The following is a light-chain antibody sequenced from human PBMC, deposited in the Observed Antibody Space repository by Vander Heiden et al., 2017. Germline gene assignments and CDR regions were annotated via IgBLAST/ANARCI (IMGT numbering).Light chain of an antibody. CDR1: SSDVGTYNF. J-gene: IGLJ3*02. V-gene: IGLV2-14*03. CDR3: SPDTSSSAVV. Sequence: HSSPPQPASVSGSPGQSITLPCPGTSSDVGTYNFVSWYQQHPAKAPQLLIFDVTDRPSAVSDRFSGSKSGNTASLIISGRQDEDEAVYYCSPDTSSSAVVFGGGSKLTVL. CDR2: DVT.